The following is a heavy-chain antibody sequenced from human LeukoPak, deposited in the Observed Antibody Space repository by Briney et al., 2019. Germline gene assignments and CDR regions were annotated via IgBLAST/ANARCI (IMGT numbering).Heavy chain of an antibody. D-gene: IGHD5-12*01. CDR3: ARDAGNSGYGCDL. CDR1: GFTFSQYS. J-gene: IGHJ5*02. CDR2: IRSSSET. V-gene: IGHV3-48*01. Sequence: GGSLRLSCAASGFTFSQYSMNWVRQAPGKGLEWVSHIRSSSETFYADSVKGRFTISRDNARNSLYLQMNNLRGEDTAIYYCARDAGNSGYGCDLWGQGTLVTVSS.